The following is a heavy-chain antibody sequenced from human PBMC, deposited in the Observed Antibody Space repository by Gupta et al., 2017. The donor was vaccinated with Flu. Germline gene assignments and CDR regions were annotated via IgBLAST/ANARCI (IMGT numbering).Heavy chain of an antibody. J-gene: IGHJ4*02. V-gene: IGHV4-59*08. CDR1: TDSMNFYY. Sequence: QVHLQESGPGLVEPSETLSLSCSVSTDSMNFYYWSWVRQPPGKGLEWIGYIHSNGVATYNPPLSGRVTMSIDASKNQFSLNLSSVTAADTAVYYCARLSHGYFDYWVRGLLVNVSS. CDR2: IHSNGVA. CDR3: ARLSHGYFDY.